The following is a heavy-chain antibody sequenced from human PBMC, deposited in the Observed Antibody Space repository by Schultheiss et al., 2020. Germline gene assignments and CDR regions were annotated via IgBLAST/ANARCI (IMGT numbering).Heavy chain of an antibody. Sequence: SETLTLTCTVSGGSMSSCIYYWSWIRQPAGKGLEWIGRIYTSGSTNYNPSLKSRVTISVDTSKNQFSLKLSSVTAADTAVYYCAIDLGGATVTTGGLDYWGQGTLVTVSS. D-gene: IGHD4-17*01. J-gene: IGHJ4*02. CDR2: IYTSGST. CDR1: GGSMSSCIYY. V-gene: IGHV4-61*02. CDR3: AIDLGGATVTTGGLDY.